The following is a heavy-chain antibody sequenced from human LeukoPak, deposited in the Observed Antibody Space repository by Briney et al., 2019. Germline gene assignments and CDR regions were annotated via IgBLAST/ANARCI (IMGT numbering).Heavy chain of an antibody. V-gene: IGHV6-1*01. D-gene: IGHD1-26*01. CDR1: GDSVSSNSAA. CDR3: ARGSGSYLNWFDP. Sequence: SQTLSLTCALSGDSVSSNSAAWDWIRQSLSRGLEWLGRTYYRSKWYYDYAVSVKSRITINPDTSKNQFSLQLNSVTPEDTAVYYCARGSGSYLNWFDPWGQGTLVTVSS. J-gene: IGHJ5*02. CDR2: TYYRSKWYY.